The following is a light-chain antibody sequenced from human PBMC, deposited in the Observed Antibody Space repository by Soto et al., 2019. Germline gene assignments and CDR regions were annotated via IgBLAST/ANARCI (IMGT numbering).Light chain of an antibody. CDR1: SSNIGAGYD. CDR2: GNS. Sequence: QSVLTQPPSVYGATWQRVTISCTGSSSNIGAGYDVHWYQQLPGTAPKHLIYGNSNRPSGVPDRFSGSKSGTSASLAITGLQAEDEADYYCQSYDSSLSGSVFGGGTKLTVL. V-gene: IGLV1-40*01. CDR3: QSYDSSLSGSV. J-gene: IGLJ2*01.